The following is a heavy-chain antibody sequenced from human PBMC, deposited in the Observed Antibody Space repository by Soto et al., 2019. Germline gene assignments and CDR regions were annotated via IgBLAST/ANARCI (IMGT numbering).Heavy chain of an antibody. J-gene: IGHJ3*02. CDR2: IIPIFGTA. CDR3: ARVREMATITSVPFDI. V-gene: IGHV1-69*12. Sequence: QVQLVQSGAEVKKPGSSVKVSCKASGGTFSSYAISWVRQAPGQGLEWMGGIIPIFGTANYAQKFQGRVTITAEESTSTAYMELSSLRSEDTAVYYCARVREMATITSVPFDIWGQGTMVTVSS. CDR1: GGTFSSYA. D-gene: IGHD5-12*01.